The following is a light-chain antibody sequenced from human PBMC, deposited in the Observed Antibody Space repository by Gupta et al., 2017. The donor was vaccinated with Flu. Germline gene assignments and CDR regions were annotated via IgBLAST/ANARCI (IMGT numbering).Light chain of an antibody. CDR1: QGLVYSDGNTY. Sequence: VAMTDSHLSLPVILGRPSSISCRSSQGLVYSDGNTYLHWFQQRPGKSPRRLIYQVSYRDSGVPDRFSGSGSGTDFTLKISRVEAEDVGIYFCMQGAHWPWAFGQGTTVEIK. V-gene: IGKV2-30*01. CDR3: MQGAHWPWA. CDR2: QVS. J-gene: IGKJ1*01.